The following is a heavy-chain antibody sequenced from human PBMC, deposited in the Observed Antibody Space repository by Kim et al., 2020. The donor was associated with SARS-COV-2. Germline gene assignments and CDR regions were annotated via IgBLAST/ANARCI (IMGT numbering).Heavy chain of an antibody. V-gene: IGHV4-39*01. J-gene: IGHJ2*01. Sequence: YYTPSLKGRVTISVDTSKKRFSLRLSSVTAADAAVYYCARHLRNWYFDLWGRGTLVTVSS. CDR3: ARHLRNWYFDL.